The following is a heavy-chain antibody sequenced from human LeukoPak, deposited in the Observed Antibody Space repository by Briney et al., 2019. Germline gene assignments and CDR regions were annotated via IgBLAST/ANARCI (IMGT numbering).Heavy chain of an antibody. CDR2: ISHDGFNQ. CDR1: GFTFSDHA. Sequence: QAGGSLRLSCAATGFTFSDHAVHWVRQAPGKGLEWVAVISHDGFNQKYADSVKGRFTVSRDNSENMQFLQMNALRPEDTAVYYCARGIAVAGWAVDYWGQGTLVTVSS. CDR3: ARGIAVAGWAVDY. D-gene: IGHD6-19*01. V-gene: IGHV3-30*04. J-gene: IGHJ4*02.